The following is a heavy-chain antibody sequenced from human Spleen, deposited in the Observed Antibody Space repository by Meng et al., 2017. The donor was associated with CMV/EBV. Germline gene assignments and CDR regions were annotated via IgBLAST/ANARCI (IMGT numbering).Heavy chain of an antibody. CDR3: ARPREYCTSTGCQLYYFDY. Sequence: ASVKVSCKASGYTFTSYDINWVRQATGQGLEGMGWINPRTGSTKYAQNFQGRVTTTRDRSITTVYMEVSGLRSDDTAVYYCARPREYCTSTGCQLYYFDYWGQGTLVTVSS. V-gene: IGHV1-2*02. D-gene: IGHD2-2*01. CDR1: GYTFTSYD. J-gene: IGHJ4*02. CDR2: INPRTGST.